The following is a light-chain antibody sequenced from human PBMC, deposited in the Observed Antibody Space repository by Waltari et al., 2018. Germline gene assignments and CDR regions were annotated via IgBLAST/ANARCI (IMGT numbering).Light chain of an antibody. CDR3: QQSYSTLWT. CDR2: AAS. Sequence: DIQMTQSPPSRSASEGDRVTITCRASQSISSYLNWYQQKPGKAPKLLIYAASSLQSGVPSRFSGSGSGTDFTLTISSLQPEDFATYYCQQSYSTLWTFGQGTKVEIK. V-gene: IGKV1-39*01. CDR1: QSISSY. J-gene: IGKJ1*01.